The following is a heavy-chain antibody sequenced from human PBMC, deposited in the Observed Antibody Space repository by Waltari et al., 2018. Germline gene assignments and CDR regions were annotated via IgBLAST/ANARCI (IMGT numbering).Heavy chain of an antibody. Sequence: VQLQQRGAGLLKPSETLFLTCAVYGGSFSLYYWTWIRQPPGKGLEWIGEIYHSGSTNYNPSLKSRVTISVDTSKNQFSLKLSSVTAADTAVYYCASGRRGSGSRYYLDYWGKGTLVTVSS. V-gene: IGHV4-34*01. D-gene: IGHD3-10*01. CDR1: GGSFSLYY. CDR2: IYHSGST. CDR3: ASGRRGSGSRYYLDY. J-gene: IGHJ4*02.